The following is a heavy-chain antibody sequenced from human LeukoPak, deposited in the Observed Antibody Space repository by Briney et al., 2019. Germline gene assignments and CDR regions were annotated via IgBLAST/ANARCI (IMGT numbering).Heavy chain of an antibody. D-gene: IGHD6-19*01. J-gene: IGHJ4*02. CDR3: ARGVPPSYSSAWYVNY. Sequence: VASVKVSCKASGYTFTGYYMHWVRQAPGQGLEWMGWIKPNSGDTNYAQKFQGRVTMTRDTSISTAYMELSGLGSDDTAVYYCARGVPPSYSSAWYVNYWGQGALVTVSS. CDR2: IKPNSGDT. CDR1: GYTFTGYY. V-gene: IGHV1-2*02.